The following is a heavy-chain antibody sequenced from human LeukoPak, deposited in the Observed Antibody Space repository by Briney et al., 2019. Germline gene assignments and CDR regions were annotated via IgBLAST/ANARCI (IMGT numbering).Heavy chain of an antibody. CDR1: GFTFSSYS. CDR2: IKRDGSEK. D-gene: IGHD6-6*01. Sequence: GGSLRLSCVASGFTFSSYSMSWVRQAPGKGLEWVANIKRDGSEKYYVDSVKGRFTISRDNAKNSLYLQMNSLRAEDTAVYYCARDRVAARYWGQGTLVTVSS. CDR3: ARDRVAARY. V-gene: IGHV3-7*01. J-gene: IGHJ4*02.